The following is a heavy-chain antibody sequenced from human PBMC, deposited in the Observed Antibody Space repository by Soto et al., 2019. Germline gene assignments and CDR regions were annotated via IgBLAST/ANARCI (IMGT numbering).Heavy chain of an antibody. CDR2: IIPIFGTA. CDR1: GGTFSSYA. D-gene: IGHD3-22*01. CDR3: AREVVVKGSHAFDI. V-gene: IGHV1-69*13. J-gene: IGHJ3*02. Sequence: SVKVSCKASGGTFSSYAISWVRQAPGQGLEWMGGIIPIFGTANYAQKFQGRVTITADDSTSTAYMELSSLRSGDTAVYYCAREVVVKGSHAFDIWGQGTMVTVSS.